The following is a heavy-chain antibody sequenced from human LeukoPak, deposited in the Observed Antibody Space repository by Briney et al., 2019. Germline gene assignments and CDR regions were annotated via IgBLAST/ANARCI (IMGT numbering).Heavy chain of an antibody. CDR1: GGTFSSYA. CDR3: ARGSRYSYGYDY. CDR2: IIPIFGTA. V-gene: IGHV1-69*05. Sequence: SVKLSCQASGGTFSSYAISWVRQAPGQGLEWMGGIIPIFGTANYAQKFQGRVTITTDESTSTAYMELSSLRSEDTAVYYCARGSRYSYGYDYWGQGTLVTVSS. D-gene: IGHD5-18*01. J-gene: IGHJ4*02.